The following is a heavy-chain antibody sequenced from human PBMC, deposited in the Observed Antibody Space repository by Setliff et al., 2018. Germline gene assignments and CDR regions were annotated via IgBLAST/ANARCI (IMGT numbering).Heavy chain of an antibody. CDR1: GGSFSGYY. Sequence: PSETLSLTCAVYGGSFSGYYWSWIRQPPGKRLEWIGSIYYSGSTYYNPSLKRRVTISVDTSKNKFSLKLSSVTAADTAVYYCARRRTALAFDIWGQGTMVTVSS. V-gene: IGHV4-34*01. CDR2: IYYSGST. D-gene: IGHD5-18*01. J-gene: IGHJ3*02. CDR3: ARRRTALAFDI.